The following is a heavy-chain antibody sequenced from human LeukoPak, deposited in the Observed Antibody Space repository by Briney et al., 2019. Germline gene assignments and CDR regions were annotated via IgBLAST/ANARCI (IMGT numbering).Heavy chain of an antibody. CDR1: GFTFSSYS. J-gene: IGHJ4*02. Sequence: PGGSLRLSWAASGFTFSSYSMNWVRQAPGKGLEWVSSISSSSSYIYCADSVKGRFTISRDNAKNSLYLQMNSLRAEDTAVYYCAPAVAGDYWGQGTLVTVSS. D-gene: IGHD6-19*01. CDR3: APAVAGDY. CDR2: ISSSSSYI. V-gene: IGHV3-21*01.